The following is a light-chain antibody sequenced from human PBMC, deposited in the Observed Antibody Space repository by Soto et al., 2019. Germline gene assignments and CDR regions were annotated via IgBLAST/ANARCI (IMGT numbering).Light chain of an antibody. CDR2: WAS. J-gene: IGKJ1*01. CDR1: QSGLWSSNDKNY. CDR3: QQYCSAPWT. V-gene: IGKV4-1*01. Sequence: IVMTQSPDSLAVSLGERATINCKSSQSGLWSSNDKNYLAWYQQKPGQPPKLLIYWASTRESGVPDRFSGSGSGTDFTLTISSLQAEDVAIYYCQQYCSAPWTFGQGTKVEIK.